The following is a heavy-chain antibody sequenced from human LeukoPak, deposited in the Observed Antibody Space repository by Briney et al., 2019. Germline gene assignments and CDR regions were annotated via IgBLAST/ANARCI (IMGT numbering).Heavy chain of an antibody. J-gene: IGHJ4*02. CDR2: FNPYNGNT. Sequence: ASVKVSCKASGYTFTSYGISSVRQSPGQGLEWMGWFNPYNGNTKYAQTLQGRVTMTTDTSTTTAYIEPRSLRSDDTAVYYCAREMATIVSQFDYWGEGPLDTVP. V-gene: IGHV1-18*01. CDR1: GYTFTSYG. CDR3: AREMATIVSQFDY. D-gene: IGHD5-24*01.